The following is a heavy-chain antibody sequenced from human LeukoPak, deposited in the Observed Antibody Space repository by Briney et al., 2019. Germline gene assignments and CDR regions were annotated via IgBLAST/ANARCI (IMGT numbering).Heavy chain of an antibody. V-gene: IGHV3-23*01. CDR2: ISVSGDYT. CDR3: AKDQSPASGTHDALDI. J-gene: IGHJ3*02. D-gene: IGHD3-10*01. CDR1: GFAFSGYA. Sequence: GGSLRLSCAASGFAFSGYAMSWLRQAPGKGLEWVSSISVSGDYTHYADSVKGRFSISRDDSKKTLSLQMNSLRAEDTALYYCAKDQSPASGTHDALDIWGQGTMVTVSS.